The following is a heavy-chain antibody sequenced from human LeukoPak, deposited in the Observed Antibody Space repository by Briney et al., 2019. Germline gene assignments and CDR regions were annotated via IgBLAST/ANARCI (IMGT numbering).Heavy chain of an antibody. V-gene: IGHV3-23*01. CDR1: GFTFSSYA. Sequence: GGSLRLSCAASGFTFSSYAMSWVRQAPGKGLEWVSAISGSGGSTYCADSVKGRFTISRDNSKNTLYLQMNSLRAEDTAVYYCAEQRLYKLLEYSSSSGFDYWGQGTLVTVSS. J-gene: IGHJ4*02. CDR2: ISGSGGST. D-gene: IGHD6-6*01. CDR3: AEQRLYKLLEYSSSSGFDY.